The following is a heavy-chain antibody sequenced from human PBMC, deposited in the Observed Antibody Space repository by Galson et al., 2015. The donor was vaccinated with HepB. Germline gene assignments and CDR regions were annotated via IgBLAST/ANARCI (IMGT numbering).Heavy chain of an antibody. CDR2: FDPEDGET. Sequence: SVKVSCKVSGYTLTELSMHWVRQAPGKGLEWMGGFDPEDGETIYAQKFQGRVTMTEVTSTDTAYMELSSLRSEDTAVYYCATDLRYGVYWGQGTLVTVSS. V-gene: IGHV1-24*01. CDR1: GYTLTELS. D-gene: IGHD3-10*01. CDR3: ATDLRYGVY. J-gene: IGHJ4*02.